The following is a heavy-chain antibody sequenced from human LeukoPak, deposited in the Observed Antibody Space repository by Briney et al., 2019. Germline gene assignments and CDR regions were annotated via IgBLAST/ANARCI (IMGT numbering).Heavy chain of an antibody. CDR2: ISYDGSNK. CDR1: GFTFSSYG. Sequence: PGGSLRLSCAASGFTFSSYGVHWVRQAPGKGLEWVAVISYDGSNKYYADSVKGRFTISRDNSKNTLYLQMNSLRAEDTAVYYCATGPTPVTRWDFDYWGQGTLVTVSS. CDR3: ATGPTPVTRWDFDY. D-gene: IGHD4-17*01. J-gene: IGHJ4*02. V-gene: IGHV3-30*03.